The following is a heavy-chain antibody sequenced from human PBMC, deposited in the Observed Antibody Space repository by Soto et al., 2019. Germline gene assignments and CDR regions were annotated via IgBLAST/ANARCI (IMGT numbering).Heavy chain of an antibody. CDR1: GFTFSSYA. Sequence: EVQLLESGGGLVQPGGSLRLSCAASGFTFSSYAMSWVRQAPGKGLEWVSAISGSGGSTYYADSVKGRFTISRDNSKNTLYLQMSSLRAEDTAVYYCASLYGSGSYLVDYWGQVTLVTVSS. D-gene: IGHD3-10*01. J-gene: IGHJ4*02. CDR2: ISGSGGST. CDR3: ASLYGSGSYLVDY. V-gene: IGHV3-23*01.